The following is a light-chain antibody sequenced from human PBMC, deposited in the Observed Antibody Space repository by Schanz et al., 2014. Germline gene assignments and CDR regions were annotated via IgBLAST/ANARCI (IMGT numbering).Light chain of an antibody. CDR2: DVS. CDR1: FSDVGGYNF. Sequence: QSALTQPRSVSGSPGQSVTVSCTGTFSDVGGYNFVSWYQQHPGKAPKLMIYDVSKRPSGVPDRFSGSKSGNTASLTISGLQAEDEADYYCSSYTSSSPVVFGGGTKLTVL. V-gene: IGLV2-11*01. CDR3: SSYTSSSPVV. J-gene: IGLJ2*01.